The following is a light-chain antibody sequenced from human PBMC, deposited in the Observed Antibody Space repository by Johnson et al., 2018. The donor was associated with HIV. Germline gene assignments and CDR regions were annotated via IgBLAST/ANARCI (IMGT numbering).Light chain of an antibody. CDR3: GTWDSSLSGV. Sequence: QSVLTQPPSVSAAPGQKVTISCSGSSSNIGNSYVSWYQQLPGTAPKLLIYDNNKRPSGIPDRFSGSKSGTSATLGITGLQTGAEADYYCGTWDSSLSGVFGTGTKVTVL. CDR2: DNN. CDR1: SSNIGNSY. J-gene: IGLJ1*01. V-gene: IGLV1-51*01.